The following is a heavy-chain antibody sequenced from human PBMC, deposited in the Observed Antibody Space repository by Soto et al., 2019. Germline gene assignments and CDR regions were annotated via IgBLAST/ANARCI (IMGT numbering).Heavy chain of an antibody. CDR2: IYYNGSA. CDR1: GASLSLLY. CDR3: ARAPYGDYEITSFDY. J-gene: IGHJ4*02. Sequence: SETLSLTCTVSGASLSLLYWSWVRQSRGKGLEWIGYIYYNGSATYNPSFRSRVTIAIDTSKNQFSLKLSSVTAADTAVYYCARAPYGDYEITSFDYWGQGTLVTVSS. D-gene: IGHD4-17*01. V-gene: IGHV4-59*12.